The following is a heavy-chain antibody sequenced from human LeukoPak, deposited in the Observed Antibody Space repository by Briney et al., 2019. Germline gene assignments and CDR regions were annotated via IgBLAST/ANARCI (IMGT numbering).Heavy chain of an antibody. V-gene: IGHV3-21*01. CDR3: VRAGSYNWFDP. J-gene: IGHJ5*02. CDR1: GFTFSSYS. CDR2: ISSSSSYI. Sequence: PGGSLRLSCAASGFTFSSYSMNWVRQAPGKGLEWVSSISSSSSYIYYADSVKGRFTISRDNAKNSLFLQMNSLRAEDTAIYYCVRAGSYNWFDPWGQGTLVPVSS.